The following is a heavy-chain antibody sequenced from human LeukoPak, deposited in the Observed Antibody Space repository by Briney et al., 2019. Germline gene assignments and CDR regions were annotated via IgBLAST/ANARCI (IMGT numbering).Heavy chain of an antibody. CDR3: AREHGDYSFDY. CDR1: GFTLGTYA. CDR2: MSYDGSDN. J-gene: IGHJ4*02. D-gene: IGHD4-17*01. Sequence: GRSLRLSCAASGFTLGTYAVHWVRQAPGQGLEWVAVMSYDGSDNIYSDFVKGRLTISRDDSKNTLFLQMNSLREEDTAVYYCAREHGDYSFDYWGQGTLVTVSS. V-gene: IGHV3-30*04.